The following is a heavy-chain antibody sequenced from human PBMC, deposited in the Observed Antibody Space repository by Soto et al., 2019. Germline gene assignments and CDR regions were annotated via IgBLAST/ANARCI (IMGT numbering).Heavy chain of an antibody. V-gene: IGHV1-8*01. CDR1: GYTFTSYD. J-gene: IGHJ5*02. CDR2: MNPKSGNT. D-gene: IGHD2-15*01. Sequence: QVPLVQSGAEVKKPGASVKVSCKASGYTFTSYDMNWVRQATGQGLEWMGWMNPKSGNTGYAQKFQGRVTMTRNTSISTAYMELSSLRSEDTAVYYCARPGYCSGGTCQYWFDPWGQGTLVTVSS. CDR3: ARPGYCSGGTCQYWFDP.